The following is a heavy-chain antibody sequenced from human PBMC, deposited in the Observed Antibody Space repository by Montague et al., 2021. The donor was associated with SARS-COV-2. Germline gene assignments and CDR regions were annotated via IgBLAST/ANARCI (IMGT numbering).Heavy chain of an antibody. Sequence: SETLSLTCTVSGVVELRRRSEEHTSELQSLAYLVCRVTLDNNKTTYYSPSLQSRATLSMDMSTNQFSLRLTSVTAADTAVYFCARHPTGYPNWFDSWGQGTSVIVCS. V-gene: IGHV4-39*01. CDR2: LDNNKTT. J-gene: IGHJ5*01. D-gene: IGHD3-9*01. CDR3: ARHPTGYPNWFDS. CDR1: GVVELRRRSE.